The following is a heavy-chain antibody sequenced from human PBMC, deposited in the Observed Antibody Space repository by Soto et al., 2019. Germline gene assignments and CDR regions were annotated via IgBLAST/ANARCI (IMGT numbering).Heavy chain of an antibody. Sequence: EVQLVESGGGLVQPGGSLTLSCAASGFTFTTYEMIWVRQAPGKGLEWISYISKSGGTTYYADSVKGRFTISRDNAHNSLYLQMNSLRPEDTAVYCCAREDIRDGYNSDFWCQGTLLTVSS. J-gene: IGHJ4*02. CDR1: GFTFTTYE. V-gene: IGHV3-48*03. CDR2: ISKSGGTT. D-gene: IGHD5-12*01. CDR3: AREDIRDGYNSDF.